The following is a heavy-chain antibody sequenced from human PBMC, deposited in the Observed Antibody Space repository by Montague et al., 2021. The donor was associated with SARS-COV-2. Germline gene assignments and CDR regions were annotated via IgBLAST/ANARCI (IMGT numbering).Heavy chain of an antibody. J-gene: IGHJ4*02. CDR1: GGSISTSPYF. D-gene: IGHD6-19*01. V-gene: IGHV4-39*07. Sequence: SETLSLTCTVSGGSISTSPYFWGWIRQPPGKGLEWIGSIYYSGSTYYNPSLKSRVAISIDTSENQFSLKLSSVTAADTAVYSCARGNRLAVAGTAFDYWGQGTLVTVSS. CDR3: ARGNRLAVAGTAFDY. CDR2: IYYSGST.